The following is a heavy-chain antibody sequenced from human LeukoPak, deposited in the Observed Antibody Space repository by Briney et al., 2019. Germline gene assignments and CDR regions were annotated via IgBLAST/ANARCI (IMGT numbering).Heavy chain of an antibody. CDR1: THSVSTDYY. CDR3: AREGLITIIRGLNFGY. CDR2: IYHDGST. Sequence: SETLSLTCTVSTHSVSTDYYWGWIRQPPGKGLEWVGNIYHDGSTYYTPSLKSRVTISVDTSKNQFSLKLTSVIAADTAVYYCAREGLITIIRGLNFGYWGQGTLVSVSS. D-gene: IGHD3-10*01. J-gene: IGHJ4*02. V-gene: IGHV4-38-2*02.